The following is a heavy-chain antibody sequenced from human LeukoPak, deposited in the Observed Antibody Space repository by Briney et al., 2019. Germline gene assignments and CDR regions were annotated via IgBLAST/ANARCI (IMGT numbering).Heavy chain of an antibody. CDR1: GFTFKNAW. CDR3: TTDMVGIPAAGTVRHYYYYGMDV. V-gene: IGHV3-15*01. CDR2: IQRKSDGGTT. J-gene: IGHJ6*02. D-gene: IGHD6-13*01. Sequence: GGSLRLSCAVSGFTFKNAWMSWVRQIPGKGLQWVGRIQRKSDGGTTDYAAPVKGRFVISRDDSKNTLYLQLNSLKTEDTAVYYCTTDMVGIPAAGTVRHYYYYGMDVWGQGTTVTASS.